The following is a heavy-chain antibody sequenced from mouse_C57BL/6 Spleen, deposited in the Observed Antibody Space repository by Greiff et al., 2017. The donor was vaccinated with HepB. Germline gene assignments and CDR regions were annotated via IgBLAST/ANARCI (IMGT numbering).Heavy chain of an antibody. V-gene: IGHV1-82*01. J-gene: IGHJ2*01. D-gene: IGHD2-2*01. Sequence: QVQLQQSGPELVKPGASVKISCKASGYAFSSSWMNWVKQRPGKGLEWIGRIYPGDGDTNYNGKFKGKATLTADKSSSTAYMQLSSLTSEDSAVYFWARSSGYDGFDYWGQGTTLTVSS. CDR2: IYPGDGDT. CDR1: GYAFSSSW. CDR3: ARSSGYDGFDY.